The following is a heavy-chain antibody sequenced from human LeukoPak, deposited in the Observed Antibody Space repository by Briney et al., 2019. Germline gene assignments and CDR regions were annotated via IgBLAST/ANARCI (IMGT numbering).Heavy chain of an antibody. V-gene: IGHV4-30-2*01. CDR1: GGSISSGGYS. Sequence: SRTLSLTCAVSGGSISSGGYSWSWIRQPPGKGLEWIGEINHSGSTNYNPSLKSRVTISVDTSKNQFSLKLSSVTAADTAVYYCARGSRGIVVVPAAMRQRGWYFDLWGRGTLVTVSS. CDR2: INHSGST. J-gene: IGHJ2*01. D-gene: IGHD2-2*01. CDR3: ARGSRGIVVVPAAMRQRGWYFDL.